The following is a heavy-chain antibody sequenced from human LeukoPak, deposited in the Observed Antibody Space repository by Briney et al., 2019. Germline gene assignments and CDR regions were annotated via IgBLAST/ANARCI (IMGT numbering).Heavy chain of an antibody. V-gene: IGHV4-39*01. D-gene: IGHD3-22*01. CDR3: ARLGIVGSAEYFQH. CDR1: GGSISSSSYY. CDR2: MYDSGST. J-gene: IGHJ1*01. Sequence: SSETLSLTCTVSGGSISSSSYYWNWIRQPPGKGLEWIGSMYDSGSTYYNPSLKSRVTISVDMSKNQFSLKLSSVTAADTAVYYCARLGIVGSAEYFQHWGQGTLVTVSS.